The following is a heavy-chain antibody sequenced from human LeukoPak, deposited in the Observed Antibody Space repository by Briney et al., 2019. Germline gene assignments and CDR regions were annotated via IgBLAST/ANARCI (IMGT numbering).Heavy chain of an antibody. Sequence: SETLSLTCTVSGGSISSYYWSWIRQPAGKGLEWIGRIYTSGSTNYNPSLKSRVTMSVDTSKNQFSPKLSSVTAADTAVYYCARAQYSSSWYYFDYWGQGILVTVSS. D-gene: IGHD6-13*01. CDR3: ARAQYSSSWYYFDY. CDR2: IYTSGST. V-gene: IGHV4-4*07. J-gene: IGHJ4*02. CDR1: GGSISSYY.